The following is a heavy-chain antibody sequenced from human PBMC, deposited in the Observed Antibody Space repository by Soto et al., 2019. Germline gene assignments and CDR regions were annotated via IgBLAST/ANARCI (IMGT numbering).Heavy chain of an antibody. CDR2: IYYSGST. CDR3: ATYYYDSSGYSKDAFDI. J-gene: IGHJ3*02. D-gene: IGHD3-22*01. Sequence: SETLSLTCTVSGGSISSVDYYWSWIRQPPGKGLEWIGYIYYSGSTYYNPSLKSRVTISVDTSKNQFSLKLSSVTAADTAVYYCATYYYDSSGYSKDAFDIWGQGTMVTVSS. CDR1: GGSISSVDYY. V-gene: IGHV4-30-4*01.